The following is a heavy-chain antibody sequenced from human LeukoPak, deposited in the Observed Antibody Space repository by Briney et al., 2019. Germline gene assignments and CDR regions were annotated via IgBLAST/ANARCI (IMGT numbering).Heavy chain of an antibody. D-gene: IGHD2-2*01. CDR3: ARGYCSSTSCYPEAEYFQH. CDR2: MNPNSGNT. Sequence: ASVKVSCKASGYTFTSYDINWVRQATGQGLDWMGWMNPNSGNTGYAQKFRGRVTMTRNTSISTAYMELSSLRSEDTAVYYCARGYCSSTSCYPEAEYFQHWGQGTLVTVSS. V-gene: IGHV1-8*01. J-gene: IGHJ1*01. CDR1: GYTFTSYD.